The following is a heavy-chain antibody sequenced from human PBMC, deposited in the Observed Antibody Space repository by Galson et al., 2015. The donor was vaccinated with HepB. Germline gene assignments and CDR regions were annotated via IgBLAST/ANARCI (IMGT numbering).Heavy chain of an antibody. Sequence: SVKVSCKASEGTFSSYAISWVRQAPGQGLEWMGGIIPIFGTANYAQKFQGRVTITADESTSTAYMELSSLRPEDTAVYYCARVASYGDYVYYYGMDVWGQGTTVTVSS. CDR1: EGTFSSYA. V-gene: IGHV1-69*13. CDR3: ARVASYGDYVYYYGMDV. D-gene: IGHD4-17*01. J-gene: IGHJ6*02. CDR2: IIPIFGTA.